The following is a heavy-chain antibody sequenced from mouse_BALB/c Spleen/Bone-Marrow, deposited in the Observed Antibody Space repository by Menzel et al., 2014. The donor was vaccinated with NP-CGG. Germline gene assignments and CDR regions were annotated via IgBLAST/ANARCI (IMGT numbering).Heavy chain of an antibody. CDR1: GFTFSSFG. CDR3: ARDVPLYDVGYFDY. V-gene: IGHV5-17*02. Sequence: EVHLVESGGGLVRPGGSRKLSCAASGFTFSSFGMHWVRQAPEKGLEWVAYISSGSSTIYYADTVKGRFTISRDNPKNTLFLQMTSLRSEDTAMYYCARDVPLYDVGYFDYWGQGTTLTVSS. CDR2: ISSGSSTI. D-gene: IGHD2-14*01. J-gene: IGHJ2*01.